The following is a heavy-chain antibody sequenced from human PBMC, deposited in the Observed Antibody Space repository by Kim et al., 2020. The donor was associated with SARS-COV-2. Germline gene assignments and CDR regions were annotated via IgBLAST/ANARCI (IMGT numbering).Heavy chain of an antibody. V-gene: IGHV1-46*01. J-gene: IGHJ4*02. CDR3: ARALESSPFDY. Sequence: TSYGKKCQGRVTMTRDTSTSTVYMELSSLRSEDTAVYYCARALESSPFDYWGQGTLVTVSS. D-gene: IGHD3-3*01. CDR2: T.